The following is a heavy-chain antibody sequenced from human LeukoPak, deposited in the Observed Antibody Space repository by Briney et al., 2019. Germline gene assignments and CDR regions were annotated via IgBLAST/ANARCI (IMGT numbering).Heavy chain of an antibody. CDR3: AQRTAYDILTGYYNERYFDY. D-gene: IGHD3-9*01. Sequence: PSETLSLTCAVYGGSFSGYSWNWIRQPPGKGLESNGEINHRGSTNYKPSLKSRVTISVDTSKNDFSLKLSSVTAADTAVFFCAQRTAYDILTGYYNERYFDYWGQRTLVTVSS. CDR1: GGSFSGYS. CDR2: INHRGST. V-gene: IGHV4-34*01. J-gene: IGHJ4*02.